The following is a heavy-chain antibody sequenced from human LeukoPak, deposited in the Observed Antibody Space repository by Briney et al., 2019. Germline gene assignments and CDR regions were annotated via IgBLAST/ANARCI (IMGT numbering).Heavy chain of an antibody. CDR1: GGSISSGDYY. J-gene: IGHJ5*02. CDR3: AREELCCSSTSCWNWFDP. D-gene: IGHD2-2*01. V-gene: IGHV4-30-4*01. CDR2: IYYSGST. Sequence: SQTLSLTCTVSGGSISSGDYYWSWIRQPPGKGLEWIGYIYYSGSTYYNPSLKSRVTISVDTSKNQFSLKLSSVTAADTAVYYCAREELCCSSTSCWNWFDPWGQGTLVTVSS.